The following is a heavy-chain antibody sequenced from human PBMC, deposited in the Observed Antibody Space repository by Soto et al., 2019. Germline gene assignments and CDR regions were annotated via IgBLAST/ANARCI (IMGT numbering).Heavy chain of an antibody. J-gene: IGHJ4*02. CDR3: ARRGEDFFLVGVIWGGFDY. Sequence: EVQLVESGGGLVKPGGSLRLSCEASGFTFSYYTMNWVRQAPGKGLEWVSSISSSSNYIYYADSVRGRFTVSRDNAKNSLYLQMDSLRGEDTAVYYCARRGEDFFLVGVIWGGFDYWGQGILVTVSS. CDR2: ISSSSNYI. D-gene: IGHD3-10*01. CDR1: GFTFSYYT. V-gene: IGHV3-21*02.